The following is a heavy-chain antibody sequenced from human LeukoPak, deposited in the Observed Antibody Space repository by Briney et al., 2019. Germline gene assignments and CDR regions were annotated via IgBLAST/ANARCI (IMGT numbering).Heavy chain of an antibody. Sequence: GGSLRLSCAASGFTFSSYAMSWVRQAPGKGLEWVSAISGSGGSTYYADSVKGRLTISRDNSKNTLYLQMNSLRAEDTAVYYCARGSAPAYYYDSSGYFFDYWGQGTLVTVSS. CDR1: GFTFSSYA. V-gene: IGHV3-23*01. CDR2: ISGSGGST. D-gene: IGHD3-22*01. J-gene: IGHJ4*02. CDR3: ARGSAPAYYYDSSGYFFDY.